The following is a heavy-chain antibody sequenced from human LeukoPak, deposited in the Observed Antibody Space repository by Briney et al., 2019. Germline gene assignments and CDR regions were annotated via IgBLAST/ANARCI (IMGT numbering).Heavy chain of an antibody. Sequence: GGSLRLSCVSSGFTSTTTTMSWVRQAPGKGLEWVASMKEDGSEERYVDSVKGRFTISRDNAKNSLFLQLDSLRVEDTALYYCAKGGRSRFDFWGQGSLVTVSS. V-gene: IGHV3-7*01. D-gene: IGHD2-15*01. CDR1: GFTSTTTT. CDR2: MKEDGSEE. J-gene: IGHJ4*02. CDR3: AKGGRSRFDF.